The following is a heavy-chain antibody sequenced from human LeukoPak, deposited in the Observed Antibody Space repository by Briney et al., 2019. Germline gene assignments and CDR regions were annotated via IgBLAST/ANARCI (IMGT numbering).Heavy chain of an antibody. D-gene: IGHD3-22*01. J-gene: IGHJ4*02. CDR2: ISGSGGST. V-gene: IGHV3-23*01. CDR1: GFTFSSYA. Sequence: GGSLRLSCAASGFTFSSYAMSWVRQAPGKGLEWVSAISGSGGSTYYADSVKGRFTISRDNSKNTLYLQMNSLRAEDTAVYYCAKVGNYDSSGYYSQGRALFDYWGQGTLVTVSS. CDR3: AKVGNYDSSGYYSQGRALFDY.